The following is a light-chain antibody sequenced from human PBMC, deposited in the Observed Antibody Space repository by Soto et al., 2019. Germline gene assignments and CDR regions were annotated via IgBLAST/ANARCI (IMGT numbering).Light chain of an antibody. CDR3: QQYGSSPTT. J-gene: IGKJ1*01. CDR2: GAS. V-gene: IGKV3-20*01. CDR1: QSVTSTY. Sequence: EIVLTQSPGTLSLCPGERATLSCRASQSVTSTYLAWWQQKPGQAPRLLIYGASRRATGIPDRFSGSGSGTDFTLTISRLEPEDFAVYFCQQYGSSPTTFGQGTKV.